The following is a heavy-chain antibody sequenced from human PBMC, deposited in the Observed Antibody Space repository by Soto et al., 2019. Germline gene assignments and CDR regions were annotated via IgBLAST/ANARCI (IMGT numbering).Heavy chain of an antibody. CDR3: ARRYCSGGRCYYYFDY. V-gene: IGHV3-7*04. J-gene: IGHJ4*02. CDR1: GFTFSSYW. Sequence: GSLRLSCAASGFTFSSYWMSWVRQAPGKGLEWVANIKQDGSEKYYVDSVKGRFTISRDNAKNSLYLQMNSLRAEDTAVYYCARRYCSGGRCYYYFDYWGQGTLVTVSS. CDR2: IKQDGSEK. D-gene: IGHD2-15*01.